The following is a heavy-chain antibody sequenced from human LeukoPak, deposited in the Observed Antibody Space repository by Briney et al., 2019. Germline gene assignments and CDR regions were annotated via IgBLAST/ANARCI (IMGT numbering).Heavy chain of an antibody. V-gene: IGHV1-3*01. CDR2: INAGNGNT. CDR1: GYTFTSYA. Sequence: ASVKVSCKASGYTFTSYAMHWVRQAPGQRLEWMGWINAGNGNTKYSQELQGRVAITRDTSASTAYMELSSLRSDDTAVYYCAREWLSSGDSHYSHWGQGTLVTVSS. D-gene: IGHD2-15*01. J-gene: IGHJ4*02. CDR3: AREWLSSGDSHYSH.